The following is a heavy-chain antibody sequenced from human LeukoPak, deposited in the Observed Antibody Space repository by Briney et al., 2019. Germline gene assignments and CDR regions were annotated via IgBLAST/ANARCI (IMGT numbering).Heavy chain of an antibody. CDR3: ARVSGSGSCYFPDV. CDR2: ASGSGRST. V-gene: IGHV3-23*01. CDR1: GFSFSTFA. J-gene: IGHJ6*02. Sequence: GGSLRLSCAASGFSFSTFAMSWVRQAPGKGLEWVSVASGSGRSTYYADSVKGRFTISRDNYKDTLYLDMNSLRAGDTAVYYCARVSGSGSCYFPDVWGQGTTVTVSS. D-gene: IGHD3-10*01.